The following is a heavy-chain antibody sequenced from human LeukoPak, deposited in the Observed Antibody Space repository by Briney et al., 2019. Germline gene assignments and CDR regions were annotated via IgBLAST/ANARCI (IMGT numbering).Heavy chain of an antibody. CDR3: ARVPTVVVVAATIGTGMDV. CDR1: GGSFSGYY. V-gene: IGHV4-34*01. Sequence: SETLSLTCAVYGGSFSGYYWSWLRQPPGKGREWMGEINHSGSTNYNPSLKSRVTISVDTSKNQFSLKLSSVTAADTAVYYCARVPTVVVVAATIGTGMDVWGQGTTVTVSS. D-gene: IGHD2-15*01. J-gene: IGHJ6*02. CDR2: INHSGST.